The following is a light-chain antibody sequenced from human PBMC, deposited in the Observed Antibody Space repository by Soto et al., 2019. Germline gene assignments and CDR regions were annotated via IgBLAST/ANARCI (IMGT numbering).Light chain of an antibody. CDR3: QTRGTSTVL. CDR1: SGHSSYA. Sequence: QLVLTQSPSASASLGASVKLTCTLSSGHSSYAIAWHQQQPEKGPRFLMKLNSDGSHRKGDGIPDRFSGSSSGADRYLTISSLQSEDEADYYCQTRGTSTVLFGGGTKLTVL. J-gene: IGLJ2*01. V-gene: IGLV4-69*01. CDR2: LNSDGSH.